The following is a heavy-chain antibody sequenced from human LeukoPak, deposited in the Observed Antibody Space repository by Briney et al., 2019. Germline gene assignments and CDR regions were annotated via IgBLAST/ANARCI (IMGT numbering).Heavy chain of an antibody. CDR3: ASGIKSILVGAHDAFDI. J-gene: IGHJ3*02. D-gene: IGHD1-26*01. CDR2: INPNSGGT. CDR1: GYTFTGYY. V-gene: IGHV1-2*02. Sequence: ASVKVSCKASGYTFTGYYMHWVRQAPGQGLEWMGWINPNSGGTNYAQKFQGGVTMTRDTSISTAYMELSRLRSDDTAVYYCASGIKSILVGAHDAFDIWGQGTMVTVSS.